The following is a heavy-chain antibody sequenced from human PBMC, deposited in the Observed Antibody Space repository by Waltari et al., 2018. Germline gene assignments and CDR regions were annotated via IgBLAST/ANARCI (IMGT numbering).Heavy chain of an antibody. CDR1: GGSISSSSYY. Sequence: QLQLQESGPGLVKPSETLSLTCTVSGGSISSSSYYWGWIRQPPGKGLEWIGSIYYRASTYYNPSLKGRVTISVDTSKNHFSLKLSSVTAADTAVYYCARLLGPYYFDYWGQGTLVTVSS. CDR2: IYYRAST. CDR3: ARLLGPYYFDY. J-gene: IGHJ4*02. V-gene: IGHV4-39*01.